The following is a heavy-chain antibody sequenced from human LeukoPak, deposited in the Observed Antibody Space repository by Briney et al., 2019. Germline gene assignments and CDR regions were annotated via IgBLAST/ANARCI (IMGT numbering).Heavy chain of an antibody. V-gene: IGHV5-51*01. CDR2: IYPGDSDT. Sequence: GESLKISCKGSGYSFTSYWIGGVRQMPGKGLEGMGIIYPGDSDTRYSPSFQGQVTISADRAISTAYLQWSSLRASDTAVYYCARSADSSASYYFDYWGQGTLVTVSS. J-gene: IGHJ4*02. D-gene: IGHD3-22*01. CDR1: GYSFTSYW. CDR3: ARSADSSASYYFDY.